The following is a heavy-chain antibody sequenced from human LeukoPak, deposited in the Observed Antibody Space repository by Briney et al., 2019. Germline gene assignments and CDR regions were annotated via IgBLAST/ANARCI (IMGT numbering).Heavy chain of an antibody. Sequence: SETLSLTCAVYGGSFSGYYWSWIRQPPGKGLEWIGEINHSGSTNYNPSLKSRVTISVDTSKNQFSLKLSSVTAADTAVYYCARRGGLSSSWYYYYYMDVWGKGTTVTVSS. D-gene: IGHD6-13*01. CDR1: GGSFSGYY. CDR2: INHSGST. J-gene: IGHJ6*03. CDR3: ARRGGLSSSWYYYYYMDV. V-gene: IGHV4-34*01.